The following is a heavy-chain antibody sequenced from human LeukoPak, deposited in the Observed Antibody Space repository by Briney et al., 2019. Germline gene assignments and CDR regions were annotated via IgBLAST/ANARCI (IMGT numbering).Heavy chain of an antibody. CDR1: GFIFNQYS. CDR2: IRSSSET. Sequence: GGSLRLSCAASGFIFNQYSMNWVRQAPGKGLEWVSHIRSSSETFYADSVKGRFTISRDNARNSLYLQMNNLRGEDTAIYYCARDAGNSGYGCDLWGQGTLVTVSS. J-gene: IGHJ5*02. D-gene: IGHD5-12*01. CDR3: ARDAGNSGYGCDL. V-gene: IGHV3-48*01.